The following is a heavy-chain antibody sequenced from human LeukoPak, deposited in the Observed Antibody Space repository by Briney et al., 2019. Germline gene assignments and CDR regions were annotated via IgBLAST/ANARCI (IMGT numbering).Heavy chain of an antibody. Sequence: PGGSLRLSCAASGFTFSSYAMHWVRQAPGKGLEWVAVISYDGSNKYYADSVKGRFTISRDNSKNTLYLQMNSLRAEDTAVYYCARADYYDSSGYYPLLGYWGQGTLVTVSS. CDR1: GFTFSSYA. D-gene: IGHD3-22*01. CDR2: ISYDGSNK. J-gene: IGHJ4*02. CDR3: ARADYYDSSGYYPLLGY. V-gene: IGHV3-30-3*01.